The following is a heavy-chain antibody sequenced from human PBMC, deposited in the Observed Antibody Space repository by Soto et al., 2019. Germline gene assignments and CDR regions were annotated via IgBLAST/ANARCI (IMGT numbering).Heavy chain of an antibody. CDR3: ARDAVSTMIVVVIKGDYYYGMDV. Sequence: QVQLVQSGAEVKKPGASVKVSCKASGYTFTSYGISWVRQAPGQGLEWMGWISAYNGNTNYAQKLPGRVTMTTDTSTSTAYMELRSLRSDDTAVYYCARDAVSTMIVVVIKGDYYYGMDVWGQGTTVTVSS. V-gene: IGHV1-18*01. CDR1: GYTFTSYG. D-gene: IGHD3-22*01. CDR2: ISAYNGNT. J-gene: IGHJ6*02.